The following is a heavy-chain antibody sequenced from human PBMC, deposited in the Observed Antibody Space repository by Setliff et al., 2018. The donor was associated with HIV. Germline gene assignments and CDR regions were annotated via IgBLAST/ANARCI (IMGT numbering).Heavy chain of an antibody. D-gene: IGHD2-15*01. J-gene: IGHJ3*01. CDR1: GGTFSAYA. Sequence: SVKVSCKASGGTFSAYAVNWVRQAPGQGLEWMGRIISILGTPNYSHKFQGRVTITADKSTTTTYMELSSLRSDDTAIYYCARDFHVLGYCSSDSCPYDASDVWGQGTMVTVSS. CDR3: ARDFHVLGYCSSDSCPYDASDV. V-gene: IGHV1-69*04. CDR2: IISILGTP.